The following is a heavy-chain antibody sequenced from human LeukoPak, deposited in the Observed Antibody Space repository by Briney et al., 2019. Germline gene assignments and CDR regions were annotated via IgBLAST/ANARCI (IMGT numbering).Heavy chain of an antibody. J-gene: IGHJ4*02. CDR2: ITPILGTS. D-gene: IGHD1-26*01. CDR3: ARNIRIARGGSYLYFLYYFDY. Sequence: ASVKVSCKASGGTFSSYAFSWVRQAPGQGLEWMGGITPILGTSNYAQKFQGRVTITTDESTSTAYMELSSLRSEDTAVYYCARNIRIARGGSYLYFLYYFDYWGQGTLVTVSS. V-gene: IGHV1-69*05. CDR1: GGTFSSYA.